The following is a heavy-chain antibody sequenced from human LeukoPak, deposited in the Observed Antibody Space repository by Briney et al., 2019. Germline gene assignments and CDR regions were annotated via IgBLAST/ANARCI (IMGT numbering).Heavy chain of an antibody. CDR1: GFTFDDYA. CDR3: ARDRGLAYCGGDCYFRGYYFDY. J-gene: IGHJ4*02. CDR2: INWNSNSI. D-gene: IGHD2-21*02. V-gene: IGHV3-9*01. Sequence: GGSLRLSCAASGFTFDDYAMHWVRQAPGKGLEWVSGINWNSNSIAYADSVKGRFIISRDNAKNSLYLQMNSLRAGDTAVYYCARDRGLAYCGGDCYFRGYYFDYWGQGTLVTVSS.